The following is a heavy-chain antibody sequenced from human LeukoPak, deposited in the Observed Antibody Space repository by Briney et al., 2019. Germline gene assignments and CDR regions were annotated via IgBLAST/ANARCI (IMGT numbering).Heavy chain of an antibody. J-gene: IGHJ5*02. CDR2: ISAYNGNT. Sequence: AAVRVSSMASGYTFTIYGISGVGQAPGQGGERMGWISAYNGNTNYAQKLQGRVTMTTDTSTSTAYMELRSLRSDDTAVYYCARDLIGITMVRGVITPGFDPWGQGTLVTVSS. CDR3: ARDLIGITMVRGVITPGFDP. D-gene: IGHD3-10*01. CDR1: GYTFTIYG. V-gene: IGHV1-18*04.